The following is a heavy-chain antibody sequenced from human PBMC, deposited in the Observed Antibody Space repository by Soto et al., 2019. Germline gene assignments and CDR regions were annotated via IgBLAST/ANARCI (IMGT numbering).Heavy chain of an antibody. CDR1: GGSISRGGYW. Sequence: QVQLQESGPGLVKPSQTLSLTCTVSGGSISRGGYWWSWIRQHPGKGLEWIGYIYYSGGTYYNPSLKSRDTISVDTSENQFSLRLSSVTAADTAVYYCARKDSGYADYMDVWGKGTKVTVSS. J-gene: IGHJ6*03. D-gene: IGHD5-12*01. CDR2: IYYSGGT. V-gene: IGHV4-31*03. CDR3: ARKDSGYADYMDV.